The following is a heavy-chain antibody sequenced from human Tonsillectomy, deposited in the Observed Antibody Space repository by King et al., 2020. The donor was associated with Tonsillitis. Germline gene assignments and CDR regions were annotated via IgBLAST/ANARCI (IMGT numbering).Heavy chain of an antibody. J-gene: IGHJ6*03. Sequence: VQLQQWGAGLLKPSETLSLTCAVYGGSFSGYYWSWIRQPPGKGLEWIGEINHSGSTNYNPSLKSRVTISVDTSKNQFSLKLSSVTAADTAVYYCARTFVVVPAAISYMDVWGKGTTVTVSS. CDR3: ARTFVVVPAAISYMDV. D-gene: IGHD2-2*01. CDR2: INHSGST. V-gene: IGHV4-34*01. CDR1: GGSFSGYY.